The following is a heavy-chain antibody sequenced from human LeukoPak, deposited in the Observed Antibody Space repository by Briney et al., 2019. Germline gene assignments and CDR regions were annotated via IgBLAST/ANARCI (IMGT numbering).Heavy chain of an antibody. J-gene: IGHJ4*02. Sequence: GGSLRLSCEASGFSFSTSSMNWVRQAPGKGLEWVSSIFGDGPGLYYADSVKGRFTISRDNGKNSVYLEMNSLRDDDTAVYYCTREGGSTDAGFWGQGTLVTVSS. D-gene: IGHD3-16*01. CDR2: IFGDGPGL. CDR3: TREGGSTDAGF. CDR1: GFSFSTSS. V-gene: IGHV3-21*06.